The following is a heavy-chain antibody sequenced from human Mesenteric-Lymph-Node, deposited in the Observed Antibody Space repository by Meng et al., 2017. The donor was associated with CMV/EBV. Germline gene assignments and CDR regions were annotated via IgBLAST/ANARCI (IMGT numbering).Heavy chain of an antibody. V-gene: IGHV1-18*01. CDR3: ARIPQGAAAYYFDS. CDR2: ISAYNGNT. Sequence: ASVKVSCKASGYTFTSYGISWVRQAPGQGLEWMGWISAYNGNTNYAQKFQGRVTITADKSTTTVYMEVISLASEDTAMYYCARIPQGAAAYYFDSWGQGTLVTVSS. CDR1: GYTFTSYG. J-gene: IGHJ4*02. D-gene: IGHD6-13*01.